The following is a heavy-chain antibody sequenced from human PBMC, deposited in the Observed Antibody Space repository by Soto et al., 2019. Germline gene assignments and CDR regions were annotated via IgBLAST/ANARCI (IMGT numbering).Heavy chain of an antibody. J-gene: IGHJ5*02. CDR2: IYWDDDK. Sequence: QITLKESGPTLGKPTQTLTLTCTCSGFSLSTRGVGVGWIRQPPGKPLEWLALIYWDDDKRYSPSLKRRLTITKNISKSHVVLTMTNIDPEDTATYYCARLSCGVNICFDPWVDGTLVTVFS. D-gene: IGHD3-10*01. CDR3: ARLSCGVNICFDP. V-gene: IGHV2-5*02. CDR1: GFSLSTRGVG.